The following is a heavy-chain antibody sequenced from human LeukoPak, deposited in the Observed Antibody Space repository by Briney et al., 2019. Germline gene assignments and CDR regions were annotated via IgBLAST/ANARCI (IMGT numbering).Heavy chain of an antibody. CDR2: INAGNGNT. D-gene: IGHD3-10*01. J-gene: IGHJ1*01. V-gene: IGHV1-3*01. Sequence: GASVKVSCKASGYTFTSYAMHWVRQAPGQRLEWMGWINAGNGNTKYSQKFQGRVTITRDTSASTAYMELSSLRSEDTAVYYCARDFCLRDSGELFKGCNAEYFQHWGQGTLVTVSS. CDR3: ARDFCLRDSGELFKGCNAEYFQH. CDR1: GYTFTSYA.